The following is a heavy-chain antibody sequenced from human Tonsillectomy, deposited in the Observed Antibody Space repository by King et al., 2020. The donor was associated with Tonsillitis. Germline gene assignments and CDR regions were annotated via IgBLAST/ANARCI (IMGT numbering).Heavy chain of an antibody. D-gene: IGHD2-2*02. J-gene: IGHJ3*02. V-gene: IGHV1-24*01. CDR1: GYTLTESS. CDR2: FDPEDGET. CDR3: ATRRHCSSSSCYTLAAFDI. Sequence: QLVQSGAEVKKPGASVKVSCKVSGYTLTESSMHWVRQAPGKGLEWSGGFDPEDGETIYAQKFQGRVTMTEDTSTDTGYMELSSLRSEDTAVYYCATRRHCSSSSCYTLAAFDIWGQGTMVTVSS.